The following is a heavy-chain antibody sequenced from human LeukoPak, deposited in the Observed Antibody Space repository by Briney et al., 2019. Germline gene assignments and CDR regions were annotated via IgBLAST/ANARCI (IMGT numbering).Heavy chain of an antibody. D-gene: IGHD5-12*01. J-gene: IGHJ5*02. CDR2: IYYSGST. CDR1: GGSISSYY. Sequence: PSETLSLTCTVSGGSISSYYWSWIRQPPGKGLEWIGYIYYSGSTNYNPSLKSRVTISVDTSKNQFSLKLSSVTAADTAVYYCARLGLATIMGTYNWFDPWGQGTLVTVSS. CDR3: ARLGLATIMGTYNWFDP. V-gene: IGHV4-59*08.